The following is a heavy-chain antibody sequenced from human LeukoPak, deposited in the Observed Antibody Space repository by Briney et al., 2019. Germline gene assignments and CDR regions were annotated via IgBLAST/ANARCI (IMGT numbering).Heavy chain of an antibody. CDR3: ARDLDTAMVYYYGMDV. J-gene: IGHJ6*02. CDR1: GFAFSGYA. V-gene: IGHV3-30-3*01. D-gene: IGHD5-18*01. CDR2: ISYDGSNK. Sequence: GGSLRLSCAASGFAFSGYAMHWVRQAPGKGLEWVAVISYDGSNKYYADSVKGRFTISRDNSKNTLYLQMNSLRAEDTAVYYCARDLDTAMVYYYGMDVWGQGTTVTVSS.